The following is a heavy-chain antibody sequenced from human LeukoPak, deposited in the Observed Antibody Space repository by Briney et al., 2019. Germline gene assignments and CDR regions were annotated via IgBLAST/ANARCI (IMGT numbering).Heavy chain of an antibody. V-gene: IGHV3-23*01. D-gene: IGHD5-24*01. CDR1: GFAFSNYA. CDR3: APLVVTATMVDY. J-gene: IGHJ4*02. Sequence: PGGSLRLSCTASGFAFSNYAMNWVRQAPGKGLEWVSVIRSSGSGGSTYYADSVKGRFTISRDNSKNTLYLQMNSLRAEDTAVYYCAPLVVTATMVDYWGQGTLVTVSS. CDR2: IRSSGSGGST.